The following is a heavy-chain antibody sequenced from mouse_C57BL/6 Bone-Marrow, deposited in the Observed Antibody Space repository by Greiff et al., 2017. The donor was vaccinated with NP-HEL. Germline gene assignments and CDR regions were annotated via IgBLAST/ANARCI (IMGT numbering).Heavy chain of an antibody. CDR1: GYTFTSYG. J-gene: IGHJ3*01. CDR3: ARDNWFAY. Sequence: VKLVESGAELARPGASVKLSCKASGYTFTSYGISWVKQRTGQGLEWIGEIYPRSGNTYYNEKFKGKATLTADKSSSTAYMELRSLTSEDSAVYFCARDNWFAYWGQGTLVTVSA. V-gene: IGHV1-81*01. CDR2: IYPRSGNT.